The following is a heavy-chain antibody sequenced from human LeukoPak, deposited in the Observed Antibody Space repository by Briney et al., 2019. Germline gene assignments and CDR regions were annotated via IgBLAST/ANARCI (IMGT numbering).Heavy chain of an antibody. CDR2: IGSSPTYT. CDR1: GFSFSTYS. CDR3: TRDPSDY. J-gene: IGHJ4*02. V-gene: IGHV3-21*06. Sequence: GGALRLSCAASGFSFSTYSMNWVRQAPGKGLEWVSSIGSSPTYTFYAASVKGRFTISRDNAKNSLFLQMNSLTAEDTAVYYCTRDPSDYWGQGTLVTVSS.